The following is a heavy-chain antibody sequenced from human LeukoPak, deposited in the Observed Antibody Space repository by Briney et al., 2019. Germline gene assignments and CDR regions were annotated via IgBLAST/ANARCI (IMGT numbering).Heavy chain of an antibody. J-gene: IGHJ4*02. V-gene: IGHV4-59*01. CDR3: ARGLYSSGWSYYFDY. CDR1: GGSISSYY. D-gene: IGHD6-19*01. Sequence: SETLSLTCTVSGGSISSYYWSWIRQPPGKGLEWIGYIYYSGSTNYNPSLKSRVTISVDTSKNQFSLKLSSETAADTAVYYCARGLYSSGWSYYFDYWGQGTLVTVSS. CDR2: IYYSGST.